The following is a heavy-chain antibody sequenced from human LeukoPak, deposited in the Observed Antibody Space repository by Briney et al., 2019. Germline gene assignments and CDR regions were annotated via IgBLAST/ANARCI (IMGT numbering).Heavy chain of an antibody. Sequence: ASVKVSCKASGYTFTSYDINWVRQATGQGLEWMGWISAYNGNTNYAQKLQGRVTMTTDTSTSTAYMELRSLRSDDTAVYYCARHNTMIVVAHFDYWGQGTLVTVSS. J-gene: IGHJ4*02. CDR1: GYTFTSYD. CDR3: ARHNTMIVVAHFDY. V-gene: IGHV1-18*01. CDR2: ISAYNGNT. D-gene: IGHD3-22*01.